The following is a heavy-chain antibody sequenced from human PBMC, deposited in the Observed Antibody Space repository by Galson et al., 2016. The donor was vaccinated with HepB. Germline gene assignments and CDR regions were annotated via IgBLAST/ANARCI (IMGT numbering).Heavy chain of an antibody. V-gene: IGHV3-33*01. CDR3: ARYYPDMDV. CDR1: GFRFSSYG. J-gene: IGHJ6*03. CDR2: IWYDGSGT. D-gene: IGHD3-10*01. Sequence: SLRLSCAGSGFRFSSYGIHWVRQAPGKGLEGVAVIWYDGSGTYYADSVKGRFSISRDNSKNTAYLQMPSLRVEDTAVYYCARYYPDMDVWGKGTTVTVSS.